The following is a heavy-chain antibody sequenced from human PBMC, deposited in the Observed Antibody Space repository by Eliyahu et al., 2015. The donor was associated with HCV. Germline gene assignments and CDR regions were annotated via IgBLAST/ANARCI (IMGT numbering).Heavy chain of an antibody. D-gene: IGHD2/OR15-2a*01. V-gene: IGHV1-2*02. CDR1: GYTFTGXY. CDR3: ARSSFPNPQLLVFDY. J-gene: IGHJ4*02. CDR2: INPNTGVT. Sequence: QVQLVQSGAEVEKPGASVTVSCKASGYTFTGXYMHWVRQAPGQGLEWMGWINPNTGVTNILRKFRGRVTMTRDTSIATATVQVSNLRSDDTAVYYCARSSFPNPQLLVFDYWGQGTLVTVSS.